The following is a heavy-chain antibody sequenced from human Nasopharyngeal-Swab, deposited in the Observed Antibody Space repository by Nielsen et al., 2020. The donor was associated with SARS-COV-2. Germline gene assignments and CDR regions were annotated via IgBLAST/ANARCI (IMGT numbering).Heavy chain of an antibody. CDR1: GFTFSSYG. Sequence: GGSLRLSCVASGFTFSSYGMHWVRQAPGKGLEWVAVISYDGSNKNYADSVKGRFTISRDNSKNTLYLQMNSLRAEDTAVYYCARDGVRPGYSSGWKYYYYGMDVWGQGTTVTVSS. D-gene: IGHD6-19*01. J-gene: IGHJ6*02. CDR3: ARDGVRPGYSSGWKYYYYGMDV. V-gene: IGHV3-30*03. CDR2: ISYDGSNK.